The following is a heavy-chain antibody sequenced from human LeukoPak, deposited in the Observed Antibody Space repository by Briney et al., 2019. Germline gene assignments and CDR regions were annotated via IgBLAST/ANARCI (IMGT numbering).Heavy chain of an antibody. V-gene: IGHV4-59*01. Sequence: SETQSLTCTLSGGSITRYYWSWIRQPPGKGLEWIGHIYYSGSTNYNPSLKSRVTISIDTSKNQFSLELSSVTAADTGVYYCAGGGEWLVYDYWGQGTLVSVSS. D-gene: IGHD6-19*01. J-gene: IGHJ4*02. CDR2: IYYSGST. CDR1: GGSITRYY. CDR3: AGGGEWLVYDY.